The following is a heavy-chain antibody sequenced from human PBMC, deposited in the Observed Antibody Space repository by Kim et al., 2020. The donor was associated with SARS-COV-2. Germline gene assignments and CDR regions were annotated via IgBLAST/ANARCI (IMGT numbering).Heavy chain of an antibody. CDR3: AKTGSGWYFDG. Sequence: GGSLRLSCAASGFTFNSNAMSWVRQAPGKGLEWVSIIKSSGGDTYYADSVKGRFTISRDNSKNTLYLQMNSLIADDTAIYYCAKTGSGWYFDGWGQGTLV. D-gene: IGHD6-19*01. J-gene: IGHJ4*02. CDR1: GFTFNSNA. CDR2: IKSSGGDT. V-gene: IGHV3-23*01.